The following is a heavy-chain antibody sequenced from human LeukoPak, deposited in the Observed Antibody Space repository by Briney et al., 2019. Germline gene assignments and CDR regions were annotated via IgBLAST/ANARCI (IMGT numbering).Heavy chain of an antibody. CDR2: ISAYNGNT. CDR3: ARDLRERRSSWLKFDY. CDR1: GYTFTSYG. J-gene: IGHJ4*02. Sequence: ASVKVSCKASGYTFTSYGISWVRQAPGQGLEWMGWISAYNGNTNYAQKLQGRVTMTTDTSTSTAYMELRSLRSDDTAVYYCARDLRERRSSWLKFDYWGQGTLVTASS. V-gene: IGHV1-18*01. D-gene: IGHD6-13*01.